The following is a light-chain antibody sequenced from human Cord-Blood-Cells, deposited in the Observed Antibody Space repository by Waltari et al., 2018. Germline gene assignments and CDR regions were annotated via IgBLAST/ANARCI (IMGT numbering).Light chain of an antibody. CDR2: EVS. Sequence: QSALTQPASVSGSPGQSITISCTGTSSDVGGYNYVSWYQQHPGKAPKLMIYEVSNRPSGVSNRCAGSKSGNTACLTISGLQAEDEADYYCSSYTSSSTLVVFGGGTKLTVL. V-gene: IGLV2-14*01. CDR3: SSYTSSSTLVV. J-gene: IGLJ2*01. CDR1: SSDVGGYNY.